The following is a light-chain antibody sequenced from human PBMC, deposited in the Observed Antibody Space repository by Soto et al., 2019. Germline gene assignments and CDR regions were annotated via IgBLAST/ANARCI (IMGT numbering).Light chain of an antibody. CDR1: SSDVGTYNY. CDR2: DVS. CDR3: SSYTTSNTQV. V-gene: IGLV2-14*01. Sequence: QSALTQPAAVSGSPGQSITISCTGTSSDVGTYNYVSWYQHRPGKAPKLMIYDVSYRPSGVSNRFSGSKSANTACLTISGLQAEDEADYYCSSYTTSNTQVFGGGTKVTVL. J-gene: IGLJ3*02.